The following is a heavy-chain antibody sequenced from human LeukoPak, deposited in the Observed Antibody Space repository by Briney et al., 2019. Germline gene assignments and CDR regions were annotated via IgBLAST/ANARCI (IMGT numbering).Heavy chain of an antibody. CDR1: GGSISSYY. V-gene: IGHV4-4*07. Sequence: PSETLSLTCAVSGGSISSYYWSWIRQPAGKGLEWIGGIYTSGSTNYNPYLQSRVRMSVDTSKNQFSQKLSSVTAADTAVYYCARERGYYYDSSGYYFGWFDPWGQGTLVTVSS. D-gene: IGHD3-22*01. CDR2: IYTSGST. CDR3: ARERGYYYDSSGYYFGWFDP. J-gene: IGHJ5*02.